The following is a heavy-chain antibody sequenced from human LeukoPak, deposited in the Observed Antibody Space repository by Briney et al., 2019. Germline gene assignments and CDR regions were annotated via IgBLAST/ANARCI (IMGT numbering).Heavy chain of an antibody. CDR3: ARFAAGGSYYYYMDV. Sequence: PGGSLRLSCAASRFTFSSYAMSWVRQAPGKGLEWVSNIGTSSTTIYYADSVKGRFTISRDNAKNSLYLQMNSLRADDTAVYYCARFAAGGSYYYYMDVWGKGTTVTVSS. V-gene: IGHV3-48*01. CDR1: RFTFSSYA. D-gene: IGHD6-25*01. J-gene: IGHJ6*03. CDR2: IGTSSTTI.